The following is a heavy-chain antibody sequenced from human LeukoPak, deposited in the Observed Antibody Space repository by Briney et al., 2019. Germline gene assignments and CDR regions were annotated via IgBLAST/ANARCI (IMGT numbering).Heavy chain of an antibody. J-gene: IGHJ5*02. V-gene: IGHV1-46*01. CDR3: ARDNSVGDIAWWFDP. CDR2: INPSGSST. D-gene: IGHD3-16*02. CDR1: GYSFTSHY. Sequence: ASVKVSCKASGYSFTSHYMHWVRQAPGQGLEWLGLINPSGSSTLYAQKFQGRVTMTRDMSTTTDYVEMSSLRSEDTAVYYCARDNSVGDIAWWFDPWGQGTLVTVPS.